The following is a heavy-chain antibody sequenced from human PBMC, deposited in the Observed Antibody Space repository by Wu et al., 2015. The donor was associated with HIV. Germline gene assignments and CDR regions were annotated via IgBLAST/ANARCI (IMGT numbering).Heavy chain of an antibody. CDR2: IIPIFGTA. D-gene: IGHD1-14*01. CDR3: ARGVAYGRNYPAYYYMDV. J-gene: IGHJ6*03. Sequence: QVQLEQSGSEVKEPQTSVTMSCKASGYIFSDYYIHWVRQAPGQGLEWMGGIIPIFGTANYAQKFQGRVTITADESTSTAYMELSSLRSEDTAIYYCARGVAYGRNYPAYYYMDVVGRKGPRSSSP. CDR1: GYIFSDYY. V-gene: IGHV1-69*01.